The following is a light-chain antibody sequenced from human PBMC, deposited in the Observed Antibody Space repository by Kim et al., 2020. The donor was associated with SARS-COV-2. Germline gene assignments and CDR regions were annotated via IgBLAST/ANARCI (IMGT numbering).Light chain of an antibody. J-gene: IGKJ2*03. V-gene: IGKV3-15*01. CDR2: GAS. CDR1: QSVSNN. Sequence: ELAITQTRAILSVSPGDRATLPCRASQSVSNNLAWYQQKPGQAPRLLIYGASIRATGVPTRFSGTGSEIEFTLIISGLQSEDFAVYYCHQYNNWPHSLGLGTKLEI. CDR3: HQYNNWPHS.